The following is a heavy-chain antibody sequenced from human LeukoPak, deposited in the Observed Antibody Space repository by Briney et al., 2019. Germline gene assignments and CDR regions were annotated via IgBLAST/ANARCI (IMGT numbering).Heavy chain of an antibody. CDR2: ISSSSSTI. D-gene: IGHD3-16*02. CDR3: ARTPSFTFGGVIVTSYFDY. J-gene: IGHJ4*02. Sequence: GGSLRLSCAASGFTFSSYSMNWVRQAPGKGLEWVSYISSSSSTIYYADSVKGRFTISRDNAKNSLYLQMNSLRAEDTAVYHCARTPSFTFGGVIVTSYFDYWGQGTPVTVSS. CDR1: GFTFSSYS. V-gene: IGHV3-48*04.